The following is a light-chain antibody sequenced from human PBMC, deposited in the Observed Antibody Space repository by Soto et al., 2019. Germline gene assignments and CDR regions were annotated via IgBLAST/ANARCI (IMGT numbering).Light chain of an antibody. J-gene: IGKJ3*01. V-gene: IGKV3-15*01. CDR2: GAS. CDR3: NQYISWPRGT. Sequence: EIMMTQSPGTLSVSPGEGATLSCTASQSVNLNLAWYQQKPGQPPRLLLYGASTRATGIPVRFRGSGSGTDFTLTTRRLQSEDSAFDYCNQYISWPRGTSGPGAKVEIK. CDR1: QSVNLN.